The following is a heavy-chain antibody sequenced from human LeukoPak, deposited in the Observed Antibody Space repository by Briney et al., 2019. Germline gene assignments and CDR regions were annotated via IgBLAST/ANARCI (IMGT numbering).Heavy chain of an antibody. J-gene: IGHJ3*02. D-gene: IGHD3-3*01. CDR1: GFSLSTSGVG. V-gene: IGHV2-5*01. CDR3: ARITIFGVVAKMNDDAFDI. CDR2: HYCNDDK. Sequence: SGPKLVKPTQTLTLTCTFSGFSLSTSGVGVGWIRQPPGNTLEWLALHYCNDDKRYSPPLKSRLTITKDTSKTQVVLTMSNMDAVDTVTYYCARITIFGVVAKMNDDAFDIWGQGTMVTVSS.